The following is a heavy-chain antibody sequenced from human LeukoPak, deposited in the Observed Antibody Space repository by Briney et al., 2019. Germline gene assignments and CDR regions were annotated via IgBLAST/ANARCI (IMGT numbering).Heavy chain of an antibody. V-gene: IGHV1-3*01. CDR1: GYNFASHT. CDR3: ARDRRYYVSGGKDGFDI. J-gene: IGHJ3*02. Sequence: ASVKVSCKASGYNFASHTIHWVRQAPGQSLEWMGWINAGNGNTKYSQKFQGRVTTSRDTSASTAYMGLSSLRSEDTAVFYCARDRRYYVSGGKDGFDIWGQGTMVTVSS. CDR2: INAGNGNT. D-gene: IGHD3-10*01.